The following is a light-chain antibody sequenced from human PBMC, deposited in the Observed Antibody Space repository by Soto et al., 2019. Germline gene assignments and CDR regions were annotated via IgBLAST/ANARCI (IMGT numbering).Light chain of an antibody. J-gene: IGKJ3*01. CDR3: QQLNTYPFT. CDR1: QNINTF. V-gene: IGKV1-9*01. Sequence: DMQLTQSPSFLSASVGDRVTITCRASQNINTFLAWYQQKPGKAPHLLIFAASTLLGGVPSRFSGSGSGTEFSLTISSLHPEDFATYYWQQLNTYPFTFGPGTKVEI. CDR2: AAS.